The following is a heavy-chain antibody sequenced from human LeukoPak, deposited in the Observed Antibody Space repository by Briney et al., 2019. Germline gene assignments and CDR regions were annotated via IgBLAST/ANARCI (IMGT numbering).Heavy chain of an antibody. D-gene: IGHD6-13*01. CDR1: GFTFSSYA. CDR2: ISGSGGST. J-gene: IGHJ4*02. CDR3: AKRIAAGGTSSRPVDY. Sequence: QTGGSLRLSCAASGFTFSSYAMSWVRQAPGKGLEWVSAISGSGGSTDYADSVKGRFTISRDNSKNTLYLQMNSLRAEDTAVYYCAKRIAAGGTSSRPVDYWGQGTLVTVSS. V-gene: IGHV3-23*01.